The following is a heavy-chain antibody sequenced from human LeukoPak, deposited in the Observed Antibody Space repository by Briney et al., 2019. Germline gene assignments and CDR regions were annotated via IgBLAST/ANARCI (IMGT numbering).Heavy chain of an antibody. CDR2: ITKSGDQT. CDR1: GITFSNSA. Sequence: GGSLRLSCVPSGITFSNSALSWVRQAPGKGLEWVSTITKSGDQTHYADSVRGLFTISRDIFKNTLYLQMNSLRAEDTAVYYCTTSITMVRDLMDVWGKGTTVTVSS. CDR3: TTSITMVRDLMDV. D-gene: IGHD3-10*01. J-gene: IGHJ6*03. V-gene: IGHV3-23*01.